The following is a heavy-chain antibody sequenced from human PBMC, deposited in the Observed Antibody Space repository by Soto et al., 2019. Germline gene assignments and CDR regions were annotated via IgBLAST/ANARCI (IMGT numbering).Heavy chain of an antibody. J-gene: IGHJ6*02. CDR1: GFTFSSYS. CDR2: ISSSSSYI. Sequence: SGGSLRLSCAASGFTFSSYSMNWVRQAPGKGLEWVSSISSSSSYIYYADSVKGRFTISRDNAKNSLYLQMNSLRAEDTAVYYCARGIAVAYFSYYYGMDVWGQGTTVTVSS. V-gene: IGHV3-21*01. D-gene: IGHD6-19*01. CDR3: ARGIAVAYFSYYYGMDV.